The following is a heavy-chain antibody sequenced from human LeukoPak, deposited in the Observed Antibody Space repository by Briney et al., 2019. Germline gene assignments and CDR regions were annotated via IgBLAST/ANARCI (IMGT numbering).Heavy chain of an antibody. CDR3: ARYSSSSGGASHYFDY. J-gene: IGHJ4*02. Sequence: GGSLRLSCAVSGFSLRSYWMHWVRQAPGKGLVWVSRISGDGSMTNYADSVKGRFTISRDNAKNTVYLQMNSLRAEDTAVYYCARYSSSSGGASHYFDYWGQGTLVTASS. D-gene: IGHD6-6*01. V-gene: IGHV3-74*01. CDR1: GFSLRSYW. CDR2: ISGDGSMT.